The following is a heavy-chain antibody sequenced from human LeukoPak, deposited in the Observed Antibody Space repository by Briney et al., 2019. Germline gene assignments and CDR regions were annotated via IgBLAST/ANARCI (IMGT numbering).Heavy chain of an antibody. D-gene: IGHD5-12*01. CDR3: ARLRGYSGYDRVYNWFDP. Sequence: PSETLSLTCAVYGGSFSGYYWSWIRQPPGKGLEWIGEINHSGSTNYNPSLKSRVTISVDTSKNQFSLKLSSVTAADTAVYYCARLRGYSGYDRVYNWFDPWGQGTLVTVSS. CDR2: INHSGST. J-gene: IGHJ5*02. V-gene: IGHV4-34*01. CDR1: GGSFSGYY.